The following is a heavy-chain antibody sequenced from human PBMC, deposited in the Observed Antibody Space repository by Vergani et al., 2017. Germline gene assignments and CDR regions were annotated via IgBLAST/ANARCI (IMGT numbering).Heavy chain of an antibody. Sequence: EVQLVQSGAEVMKPGATMKISCKVSGYTFTDHYMHWVKQAPGKGLEWMGLVDPEDGETIYAEKFKGRVTIAADTSTDTAHLGLSSLRSEDTAVYYCATPQTVTTGGMEVWGQGTTVIVSS. CDR3: ATPQTVTTGGMEV. CDR2: VDPEDGET. V-gene: IGHV1-69-2*01. CDR1: GYTFTDHY. J-gene: IGHJ6*02. D-gene: IGHD4-17*01.